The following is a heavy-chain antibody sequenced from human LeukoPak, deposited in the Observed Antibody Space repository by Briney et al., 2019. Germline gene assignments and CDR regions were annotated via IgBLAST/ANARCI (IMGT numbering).Heavy chain of an antibody. CDR3: ARGFVLGAAKNYFDY. J-gene: IGHJ4*02. Sequence: GGSLRLSCAASGFTCSSYAMSWVRQAPGKGLEWVSAISGSGGSTYYADSVKGRFTISRDNSKNTLSLQMNSLRAEDTALYYCARGFVLGAAKNYFDYWGQGALLTVSS. CDR2: ISGSGGST. D-gene: IGHD2-21*02. V-gene: IGHV3-23*01. CDR1: GFTCSSYA.